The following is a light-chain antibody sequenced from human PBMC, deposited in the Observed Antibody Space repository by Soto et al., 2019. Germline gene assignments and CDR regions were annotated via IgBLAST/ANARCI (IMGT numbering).Light chain of an antibody. CDR2: DDN. V-gene: IGLV3-21*02. J-gene: IGLJ3*02. Sequence: SYELTKPPSVSAAQGQTDRITCGGDNSGTKNANWYQQKPGQAPVLVVFDDNDRASVIPDRFSGLNSGKRATLTISRVVAGYDADYYFQVWYGNSNVVFGGGTQLTVL. CDR3: QVWYGNSNVV. CDR1: NSGTKN.